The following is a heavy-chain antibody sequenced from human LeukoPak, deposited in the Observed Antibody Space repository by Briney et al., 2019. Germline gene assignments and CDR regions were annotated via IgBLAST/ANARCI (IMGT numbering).Heavy chain of an antibody. Sequence: SETLSLTCTVSGGSISSGGYYWSWIRQHPGKGLEWVGYIHYSGSTYYNPSLKSRVTISVDTSKNQFSLKLSSVTAADTAVYFCARDPYYYDRSGGFDPWGQGTLVTVSS. V-gene: IGHV4-31*03. J-gene: IGHJ5*02. CDR2: IHYSGST. CDR3: ARDPYYYDRSGGFDP. D-gene: IGHD3-22*01. CDR1: GGSISSGGYY.